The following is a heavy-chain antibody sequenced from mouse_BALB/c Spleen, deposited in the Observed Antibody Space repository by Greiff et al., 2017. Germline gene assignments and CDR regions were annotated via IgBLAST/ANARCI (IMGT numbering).Heavy chain of an antibody. Sequence: VQLQQSGPSLVKPSQTLSLTCSVTGDSITSGYWNWIRKFPGNKLEYMGYISYSGSTYYNPSLKSRISITRDTSKNQYYLQLNSVTTEDTATYYCARFPYYRYDVEAMDYWGQGTSVTVSS. CDR2: ISYSGST. CDR3: ARFPYYRYDVEAMDY. J-gene: IGHJ4*01. D-gene: IGHD2-14*01. V-gene: IGHV3-8*02. CDR1: GDSITSGY.